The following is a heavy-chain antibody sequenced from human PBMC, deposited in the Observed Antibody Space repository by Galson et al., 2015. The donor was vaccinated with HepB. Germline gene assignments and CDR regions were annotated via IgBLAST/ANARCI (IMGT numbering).Heavy chain of an antibody. J-gene: IGHJ4*02. CDR2: IVVGSGNT. D-gene: IGHD3-10*01. CDR3: AADEGSGYFDY. Sequence: SVKVSCKGSGFTFTSSGVQWVRQARGQRLEWIGWIVVGSGNTNYAQKFQERVTITRDMSTSTAYMEVSSLRSDDTAVYYCAADEGSGYFDYWGQGTLVTVSS. CDR1: GFTFTSSG. V-gene: IGHV1-58*01.